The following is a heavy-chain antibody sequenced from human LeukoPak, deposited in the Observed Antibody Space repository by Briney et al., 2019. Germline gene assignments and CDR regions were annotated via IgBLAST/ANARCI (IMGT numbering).Heavy chain of an antibody. CDR1: GGTFSSYA. V-gene: IGHV1-69*05. Sequence: SVKVSCKASGGTFSSYAISWVRQAPGQGLEWMGGIIPIFGTANYAQKFQGRVTITTDESTSTAYMELSSLRSEDTAVYYCARDDFQYYDFWSGLAFDIWGQGTMVTVSS. CDR3: ARDDFQYYDFWSGLAFDI. J-gene: IGHJ3*02. CDR2: IIPIFGTA. D-gene: IGHD3-3*01.